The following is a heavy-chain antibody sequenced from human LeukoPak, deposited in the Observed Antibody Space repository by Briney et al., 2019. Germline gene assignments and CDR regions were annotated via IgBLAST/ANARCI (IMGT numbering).Heavy chain of an antibody. V-gene: IGHV3-20*04. Sequence: GGSLRLSCAASGFTLDDYGMSWVRQAPGTGLEWVSGINWNGGSTGYADSVMGRFTNSRDNAKNSLYLQMSSLRAEDTALYYCARGGWFGELLFDYWGQGTLVTVSS. D-gene: IGHD3-10*01. CDR3: ARGGWFGELLFDY. CDR2: INWNGGST. J-gene: IGHJ4*02. CDR1: GFTLDDYG.